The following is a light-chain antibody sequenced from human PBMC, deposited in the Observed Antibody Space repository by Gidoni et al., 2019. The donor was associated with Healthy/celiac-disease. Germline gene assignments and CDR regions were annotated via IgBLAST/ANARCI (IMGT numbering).Light chain of an antibody. CDR1: QRISSY. J-gene: IGKJ1*01. Sequence: VILMTQSPSLLSASTGDRVTISCRMSQRISSYLAWYQQKPGKPPELLIYAASTLQGGVPSRCRGSGSGTDFTLTISCLQSEDFAAYYCRQYSSFPWTFGQGTKVEIK. CDR2: AAS. V-gene: IGKV1D-8*01. CDR3: RQYSSFPWT.